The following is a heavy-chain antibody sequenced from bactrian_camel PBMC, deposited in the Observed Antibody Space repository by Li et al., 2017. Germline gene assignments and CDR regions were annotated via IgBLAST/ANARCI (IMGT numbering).Heavy chain of an antibody. J-gene: IGHJ6*01. CDR3: AADGLSGSSYDEVPYFAY. Sequence: HVQLVESGGDLVQPGESLRLSCAAPTLTYKIWMAWFRQGPGKEREGVAAMDSDGRTSYADSVKGRFTISRDNAKNNLYLQMNNLKPDDTAMYHCAADGLSGSSYDEVPYFAYSGQGTQVTVS. V-gene: IGHV3S53*01. CDR2: MDSDGRT. CDR1: TLTYKIW. D-gene: IGHD2*01.